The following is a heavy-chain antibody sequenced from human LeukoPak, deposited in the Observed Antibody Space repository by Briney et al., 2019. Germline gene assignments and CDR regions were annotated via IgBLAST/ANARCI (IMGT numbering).Heavy chain of an antibody. J-gene: IGHJ4*02. CDR1: GLTVGNAW. CDR2: IKSNSAGGAT. D-gene: IGHD6-19*01. V-gene: IGHV3-15*01. Sequence: GGSLRLSCAASGLTVGNAWMSWVRQAPGKGLEWVDRIKSNSAGGATDFAAPVKGRFAMSRDNSKNILFLQMNSLESEDKGMYYCTTDKFSSGWYGGFDSWGQGTLVTVSS. CDR3: TTDKFSSGWYGGFDS.